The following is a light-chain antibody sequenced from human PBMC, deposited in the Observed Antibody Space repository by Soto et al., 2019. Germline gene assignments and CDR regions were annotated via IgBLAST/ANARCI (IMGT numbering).Light chain of an antibody. CDR3: QQYNTWPPIT. J-gene: IGKJ5*01. Sequence: EIVMTQSPATLSVSPGERATLSCRASQSVSSNLAWYQQKPGQAPRPLLFGASTRATGIPARFSGSGSGTEFTLTISSLQSEDFAVYYCQQYNTWPPITFGPGTRLDIK. CDR1: QSVSSN. V-gene: IGKV3-15*01. CDR2: GAS.